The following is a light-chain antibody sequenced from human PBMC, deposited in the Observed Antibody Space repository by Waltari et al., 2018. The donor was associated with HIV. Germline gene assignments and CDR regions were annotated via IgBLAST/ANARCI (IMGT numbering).Light chain of an antibody. V-gene: IGLV4-69*01. Sequence: QLVLTQSPSASASLGASVKLTCTLSSGPRSYAIAWPQQQPEKGPRYLMKLNSDGSHSKGDGIPDRFSGSSSGAERYLTISSLQSEDEADYYCQTWGTGIRVFGGGTKLTVL. CDR1: SGPRSYA. CDR2: LNSDGSH. J-gene: IGLJ3*02. CDR3: QTWGTGIRV.